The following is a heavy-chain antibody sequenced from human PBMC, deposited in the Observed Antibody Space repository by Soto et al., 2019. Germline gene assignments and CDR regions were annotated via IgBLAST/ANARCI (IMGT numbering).Heavy chain of an antibody. V-gene: IGHV3-21*01. CDR3: AREDGVVGSASAFDH. Sequence: GGSLRLSCVFSGFPFSTYTMNLVRQSPGKGLEWVSSINGRSNYVYYADSVKGRFTISRDNAKNSLYLQMNRLRAEDTAIYYCAREDGVVGSASAFDHWGLGTLVTVSS. CDR2: INGRSNYV. D-gene: IGHD1-26*01. J-gene: IGHJ4*02. CDR1: GFPFSTYT.